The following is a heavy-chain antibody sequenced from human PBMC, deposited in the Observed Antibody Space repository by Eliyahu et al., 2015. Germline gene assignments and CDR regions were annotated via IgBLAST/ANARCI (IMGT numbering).Heavy chain of an antibody. D-gene: IGHD3-9*01. Sequence: QLQLQESGPGLVKPSETLSLTCTVSGXSISSSSYYWGWIRQPPGKGLEWIGSIYYSGSTYYNPSLKSRVTISVDTPKNQFSLKLSSVTAADTAVYYCARDLYYDILTEYYYGMDVWGQGTTVTVSS. CDR1: GXSISSSSYY. CDR3: ARDLYYDILTEYYYGMDV. CDR2: IYYSGST. V-gene: IGHV4-39*07. J-gene: IGHJ6*02.